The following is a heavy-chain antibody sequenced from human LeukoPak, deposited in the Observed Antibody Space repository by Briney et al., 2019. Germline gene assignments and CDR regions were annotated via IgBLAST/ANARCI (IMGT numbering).Heavy chain of an antibody. D-gene: IGHD6-19*01. CDR2: ISGGGDST. Sequence: GGSLRLSCVGSGFIFGKYAMTWVRQAPGKGLEWVSTISGGGDSTWNADSVKGRFTISRDNSKNTLYLQMNSLRAEDTAVYYCARDGAVAAGYFDYWGQGTLVTVSS. CDR1: GFIFGKYA. CDR3: ARDGAVAAGYFDY. V-gene: IGHV3-23*01. J-gene: IGHJ4*02.